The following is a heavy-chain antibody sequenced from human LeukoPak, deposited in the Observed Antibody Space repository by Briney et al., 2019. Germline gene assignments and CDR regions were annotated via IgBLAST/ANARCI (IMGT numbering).Heavy chain of an antibody. CDR2: IFYVGST. D-gene: IGHD3-22*01. CDR1: GDSIGSHY. CDR3: ARDYYDSRGEAFDI. V-gene: IGHV4-59*11. J-gene: IGHJ3*02. Sequence: SETLSLTCTVSGDSIGSHYWSCIRQPPGKGLEWIGYIFYVGSTNYNPSLKSRVTISIDTSKNQFSLKLNSVTAADTAVYYCARDYYDSRGEAFDIWGQGTMVTVSS.